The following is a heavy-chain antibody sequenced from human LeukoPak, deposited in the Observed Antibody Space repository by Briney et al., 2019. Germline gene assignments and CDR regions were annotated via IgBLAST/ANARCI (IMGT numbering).Heavy chain of an antibody. J-gene: IGHJ4*02. CDR1: GGSISRSNW. CDR2: IYHSGST. V-gene: IGHV4-4*02. CDR3: ARALSTVTQYYFDY. Sequence: TPSGTVSLTCAVSGGSISRSNWWSWVRQPPGKGLDWIGEIYHSGSTNYNPSLKSRVNISVDKSKNQFSLKLSSVTAADTAVYYCARALSTVTQYYFDYWGQGTLVTVSS. D-gene: IGHD4-17*01.